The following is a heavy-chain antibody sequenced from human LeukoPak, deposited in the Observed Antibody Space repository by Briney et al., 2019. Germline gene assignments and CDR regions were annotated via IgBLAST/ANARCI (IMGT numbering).Heavy chain of an antibody. CDR1: GFTFNTYA. CDR3: AKANRKVVATILHDY. Sequence: PGGSLRLSCVASGFTFNTYAMTWVRQAPGKGLEWVSAISGSGGSTYYADSVKGRFTISRDNSKNTLYLQMNSLRAEDTAVYYCAKANRKVVATILHDYWGQGTLVTVSS. V-gene: IGHV3-23*01. J-gene: IGHJ4*02. CDR2: ISGSGGST. D-gene: IGHD5-12*01.